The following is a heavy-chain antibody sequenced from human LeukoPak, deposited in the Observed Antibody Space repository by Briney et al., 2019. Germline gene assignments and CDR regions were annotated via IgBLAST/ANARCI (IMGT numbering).Heavy chain of an antibody. V-gene: IGHV2-70*18. CDR2: IDWDDDK. D-gene: IGHD3-22*01. CDR1: GGSISSYYW. CDR3: ARRSGYYYYFDY. J-gene: IGHJ4*02. Sequence: TLSLTCTVSGGSISSYYWSWIRQPPGKALEWLALIDWDDDKYYSTSLKTRLTISKDTSKNQVVLTMTNMDPVDTATYYCARRSGYYYYFDYWGQGTLVTVSS.